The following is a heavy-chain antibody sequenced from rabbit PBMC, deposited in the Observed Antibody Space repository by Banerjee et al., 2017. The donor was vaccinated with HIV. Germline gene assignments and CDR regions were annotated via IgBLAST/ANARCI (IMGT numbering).Heavy chain of an antibody. CDR2: IDTYSNNS. Sequence: QEQLEESGGDLVKPEGSLTLTCTASGFSFSNKYVMCWVRQAPGKGLEWIACIDTYSNNSYYASWAKGRFTISKTSSTTVTLQMTSLTAADTATYFCARSYGDSGYSSYYLWGQGTLVTVS. J-gene: IGHJ4*01. V-gene: IGHV1S45*01. CDR3: ARSYGDSGYSSYYL. D-gene: IGHD1-1*01. CDR1: GFSFSNKYV.